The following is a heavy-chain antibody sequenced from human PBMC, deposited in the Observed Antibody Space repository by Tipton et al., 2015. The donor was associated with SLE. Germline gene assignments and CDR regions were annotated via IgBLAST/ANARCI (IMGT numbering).Heavy chain of an antibody. CDR3: ACRHEDIVATSDAFDI. V-gene: IGHV4-34*01. D-gene: IGHD5-12*01. Sequence: TLSLTCAVSGGSFSGYYWSWIRQPPGKGLEWIGEINHSGSTNYNPSLKSRVAISVDTSKNQFSLKLSSVTAADTAVYYCACRHEDIVATSDAFDIWGQGTMVTVSS. J-gene: IGHJ3*02. CDR1: GGSFSGYY. CDR2: INHSGST.